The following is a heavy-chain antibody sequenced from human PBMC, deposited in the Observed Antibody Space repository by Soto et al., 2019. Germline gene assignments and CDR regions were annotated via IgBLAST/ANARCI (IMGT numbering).Heavy chain of an antibody. V-gene: IGHV3-48*01. J-gene: IGHJ6*03. CDR1: GFTFSSYS. CDR3: ARDQFGELLIYYYMDV. CDR2: ISSSSSTI. Sequence: GGSLRLSCAASGFTFSSYSMNWVRQAPGKGLEWVSYISSSSSTIYYADSVKGRFTISRDNAKNSLYLQMNSLRAEDTAVYYCARDQFGELLIYYYMDVWGKGTTVTVSS. D-gene: IGHD3-10*01.